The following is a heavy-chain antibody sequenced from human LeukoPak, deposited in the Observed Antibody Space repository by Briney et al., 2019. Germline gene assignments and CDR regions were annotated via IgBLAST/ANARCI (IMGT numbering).Heavy chain of an antibody. Sequence: GASVKVSCKASGYTFTSYGISWVRQAPGQGLEWMGWISAYDGNTHYAQKLQGRVTMTTDTTTNTAYMDLRSLTSDDTAVYYCARDPPRGNTWYGFDYWGQGTLVTVSS. D-gene: IGHD6-13*01. V-gene: IGHV1-18*01. CDR2: ISAYDGNT. J-gene: IGHJ4*02. CDR3: ARDPPRGNTWYGFDY. CDR1: GYTFTSYG.